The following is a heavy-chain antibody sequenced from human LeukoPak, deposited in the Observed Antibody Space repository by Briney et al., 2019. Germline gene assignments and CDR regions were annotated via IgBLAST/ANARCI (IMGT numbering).Heavy chain of an antibody. J-gene: IGHJ4*02. D-gene: IGHD1-26*01. CDR1: GFAFNNYA. Sequence: GGSLRLSCAASGFAFNNYAMTWVRQAPGKGLEWVSNINDNGGQRHYSDSVKGRFTISRDNSKNTLFLQMDGLRAEDTAVYYCAKTQWKVGATDYFDYWGQGILVTVSS. CDR2: INDNGGQR. CDR3: AKTQWKVGATDYFDY. V-gene: IGHV3-23*01.